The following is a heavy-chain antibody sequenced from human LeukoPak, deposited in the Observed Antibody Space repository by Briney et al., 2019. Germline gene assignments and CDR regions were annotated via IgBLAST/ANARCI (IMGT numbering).Heavy chain of an antibody. CDR1: GFTFSSYN. CDR3: ARDGYSGYDPSTGVDY. D-gene: IGHD5-12*01. CDR2: ISSSSSYI. Sequence: PGGSLRLSCAASGFTFSSYNMNWVRQAPGKGLEWVSSISSSSSYIYYADSVKGRFTISRDNAKNSLYLQMNSLRAEDTAVYYCARDGYSGYDPSTGVDYWGQGTLVTVSS. J-gene: IGHJ4*02. V-gene: IGHV3-21*01.